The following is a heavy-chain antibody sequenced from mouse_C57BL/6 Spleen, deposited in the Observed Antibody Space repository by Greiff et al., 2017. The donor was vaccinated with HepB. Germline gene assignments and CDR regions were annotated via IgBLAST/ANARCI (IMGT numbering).Heavy chain of an antibody. J-gene: IGHJ1*03. V-gene: IGHV5-4*01. CDR2: ISDGGSYT. Sequence: EVQRVESGGGLVKPGGSLKLSCAASGFTFSSYAMSWVRQTPEKRLEWVATISDGGSYTYYPDNVKGRFTISRDNAKNNLYLQMSHLKSEETAMYYCAREGSTTVVAHWYFDVWGTGTTVTVSS. CDR1: GFTFSSYA. D-gene: IGHD1-1*01. CDR3: AREGSTTVVAHWYFDV.